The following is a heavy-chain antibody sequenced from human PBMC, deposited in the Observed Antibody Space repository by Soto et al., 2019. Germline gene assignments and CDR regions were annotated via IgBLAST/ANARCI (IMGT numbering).Heavy chain of an antibody. J-gene: IGHJ4*02. CDR1: GYTFSSYD. V-gene: IGHV1-18*01. CDR2: VSAYNGNT. CDR3: ARDQSLSREGSPGY. D-gene: IGHD1-26*01. Sequence: QVQLVQSGAEVKKPGASVKVSCKASGYTFSSYDISWVRQVPGQGLEWMGWVSAYNGNTNYAQNFQGRVTMTTDTTTSTAYMELRGLRSDDTAVYYCARDQSLSREGSPGYWGQGTLVTVSS.